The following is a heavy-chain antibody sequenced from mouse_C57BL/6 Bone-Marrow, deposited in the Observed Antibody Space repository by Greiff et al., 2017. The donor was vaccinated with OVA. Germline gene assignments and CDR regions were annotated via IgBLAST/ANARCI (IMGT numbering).Heavy chain of an antibody. V-gene: IGHV3-6*01. D-gene: IGHD2-2*01. J-gene: IGHJ2*01. CDR1: GYSITSGYY. Sequence: ESGPGLVKPSQSLSLTCSVTGYSITSGYYWNWIRQFPGNKLEWMGYISYDGSNNYNPSLKNRISITRDTSKNQFFLKLNSVTTEDTATYYCARDHGYPYYFDYWGQGTTLTVSS. CDR2: ISYDGSN. CDR3: ARDHGYPYYFDY.